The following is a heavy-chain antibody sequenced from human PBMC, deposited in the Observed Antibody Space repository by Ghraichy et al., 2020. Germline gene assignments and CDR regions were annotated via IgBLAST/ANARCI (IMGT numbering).Heavy chain of an antibody. CDR1: GYIFINYG. D-gene: IGHD3-10*01. CDR3: VRLRRYYGNDP. Sequence: ASVKVSCKASGYIFINYGINWVRQAPGQGLEWMGWISAYNGNTNYAQKVQGRVTMTTDTSTSTAYMELRNLRFDDMAVYYCVRLRRYYGNDPWGQGTLVTVSS. V-gene: IGHV1-18*03. J-gene: IGHJ5*02. CDR2: ISAYNGNT.